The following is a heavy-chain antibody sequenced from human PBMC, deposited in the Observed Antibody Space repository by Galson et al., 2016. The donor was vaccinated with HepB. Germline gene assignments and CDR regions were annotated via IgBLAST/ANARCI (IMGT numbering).Heavy chain of an antibody. CDR2: ISAYNGNT. CDR3: ARYPQLEDYYGIDV. J-gene: IGHJ6*02. V-gene: IGHV1-18*01. CDR1: GYTFTSYG. D-gene: IGHD1-1*01. Sequence: SVKVSCKASGYTFTSYGISWVRQAPGQGLEWMGWISAYNGNTKYVQKFQDRVTMATETSTSTAYMDLRSLRSDDTAVYYCARYPQLEDYYGIDVRGQGTTVTVSS.